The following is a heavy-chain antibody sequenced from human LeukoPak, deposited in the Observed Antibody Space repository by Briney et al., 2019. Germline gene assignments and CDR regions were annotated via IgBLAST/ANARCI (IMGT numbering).Heavy chain of an antibody. CDR2: INHSGST. CDR3: ARGVVRGPFDY. V-gene: IGHV4-34*01. Sequence: PSETLSLTCAVYGGSFSGYYWSWIRQPPGKGLEWIGEINHSGSTNYNPSLKSRVTISVDTSKNQFSLKLSSVTAADTAMYYCARGVVRGPFDYWGLRTLVTVSS. J-gene: IGHJ4*02. D-gene: IGHD2-15*01. CDR1: GGSFSGYY.